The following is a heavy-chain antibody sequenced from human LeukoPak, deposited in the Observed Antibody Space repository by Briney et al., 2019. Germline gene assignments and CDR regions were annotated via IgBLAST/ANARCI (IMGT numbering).Heavy chain of an antibody. CDR1: GFTFSSYA. CDR2: ISSSSSTI. V-gene: IGHV3-48*01. D-gene: IGHD3-3*01. CDR3: ARNDFWSGYYMDV. J-gene: IGHJ6*03. Sequence: GGSLRLSCAASGFTFSSYAMSWVRQPPGKGLEGVSYISSSSSTIYYADSVKGRFTISRDNAKNSLYLQMNSLRAEDTAVYYCARNDFWSGYYMDVWGKGTTVTVSS.